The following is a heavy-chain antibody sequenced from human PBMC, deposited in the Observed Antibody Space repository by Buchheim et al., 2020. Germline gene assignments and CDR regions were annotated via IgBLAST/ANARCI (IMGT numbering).Heavy chain of an antibody. CDR2: LTGSSGDT. CDR3: VKGSSSSRPYYFDY. J-gene: IGHJ4*02. CDR1: GFTFSNYV. Sequence: EVQLLESGGALVQPGGSLRLSCAASGFTFSNYVMSWVRQAPGKGLEWISALTGSSGDTYSADSVKGRFTISRANSGNTLYLQMNRLRADDAAIYYCVKGSSSSRPYYFDYWGQGT. D-gene: IGHD6-6*01. V-gene: IGHV3-23*01.